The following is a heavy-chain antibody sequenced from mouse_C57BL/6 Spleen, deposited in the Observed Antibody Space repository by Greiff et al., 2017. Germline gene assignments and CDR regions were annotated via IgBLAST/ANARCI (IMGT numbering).Heavy chain of an antibody. D-gene: IGHD4-1*01. J-gene: IGHJ4*01. CDR2: IYPGDGDT. V-gene: IGHV1-82*01. CDR3: AIETGTDYYAMDY. CDR1: GYAFSSSW. Sequence: VKLQESGAELVKPGASVKISCKASGYAFSSSWMNWVKQRPGKGLEWIGRIYPGDGDTNYNGKFKGKATLTADKSSSTAYMQLSSLTSEDSAVYCCAIETGTDYYAMDYWGQGTSVTVSS.